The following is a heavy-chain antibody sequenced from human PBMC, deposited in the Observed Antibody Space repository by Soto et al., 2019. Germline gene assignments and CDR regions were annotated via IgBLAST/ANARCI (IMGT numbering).Heavy chain of an antibody. D-gene: IGHD2-8*02. CDR3: TTDYCTGTTCYLNY. V-gene: IGHV3-64*04. CDR1: GFTFSSYA. CDR2: ISTNGGST. J-gene: IGHJ4*02. Sequence: SGGSLRLSCSASGFTFSSYAMHWVRQAPGKGLEYVSSISTNGGSTHYAVPVKDRFTISRDDSKNTLYLQMNSLKTEDTAVYYCTTDYCTGTTCYLNYWGQGALVTVSS.